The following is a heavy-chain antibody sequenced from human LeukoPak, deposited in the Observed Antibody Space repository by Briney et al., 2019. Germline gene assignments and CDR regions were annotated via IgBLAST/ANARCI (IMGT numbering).Heavy chain of an antibody. D-gene: IGHD3-10*01. V-gene: IGHV3-23*01. CDR3: AKGFAPDFYVLGWFDP. Sequence: GGSLRLSCAASGFTFSSYAMTWVRQAPGKGLEWVSSITNSGGTAHYAGSVKGRFTISRDNAKNTLYLQMSSLRVDDTAIYYCAKGFAPDFYVLGWFDPWGQGTLVTVSS. CDR2: ITNSGGTA. J-gene: IGHJ5*02. CDR1: GFTFSSYA.